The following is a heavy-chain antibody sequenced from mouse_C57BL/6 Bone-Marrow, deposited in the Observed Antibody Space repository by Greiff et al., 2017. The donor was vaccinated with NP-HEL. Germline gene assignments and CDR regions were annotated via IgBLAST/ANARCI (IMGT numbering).Heavy chain of an antibody. Sequence: EVQLQESVAELVRPGASVKLSCTASGFNINNTYMHWVKQRPEQGLEWIGRIDPANGNTKYAPKFQGKATITADPSSNTAYLQLSSLTSEDTAIYYCARGGYGSSLYYFDYWGQGTTLTVSS. J-gene: IGHJ2*01. CDR2: IDPANGNT. CDR1: GFNINNTY. CDR3: ARGGYGSSLYYFDY. D-gene: IGHD1-1*01. V-gene: IGHV14-3*01.